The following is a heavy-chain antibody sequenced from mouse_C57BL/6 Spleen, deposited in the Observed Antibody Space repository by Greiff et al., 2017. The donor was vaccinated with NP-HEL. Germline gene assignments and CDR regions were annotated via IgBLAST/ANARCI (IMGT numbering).Heavy chain of an antibody. Sequence: EVHLVESEGGLVQPGSSMKLSCTASGFTFSDYYMAWVRQVPEKGLEWVANINYDGSSTYYLDSLKSRFIISRDNAKNILYLQMSSLKSEDTATYYCAREGTGWSYFDYWGQGTTLTVSS. CDR3: AREGTGWSYFDY. J-gene: IGHJ2*01. CDR2: INYDGSST. CDR1: GFTFSDYY. V-gene: IGHV5-16*01. D-gene: IGHD3-3*01.